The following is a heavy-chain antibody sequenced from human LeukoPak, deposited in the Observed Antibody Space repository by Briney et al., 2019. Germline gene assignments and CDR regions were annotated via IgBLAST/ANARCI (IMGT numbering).Heavy chain of an antibody. Sequence: SETLSLTCAVYGGSFSNYYWTRIRQPPGKGLEWIGEINHSGSARYNPSLKSRVIISVDTSKNQFSLKLSSVTAADTAVYYCARQLWFSTYYFDYWGQGTLVTVSS. V-gene: IGHV4-34*01. CDR1: GGSFSNYY. CDR2: INHSGSA. CDR3: ARQLWFSTYYFDY. D-gene: IGHD5-18*01. J-gene: IGHJ4*02.